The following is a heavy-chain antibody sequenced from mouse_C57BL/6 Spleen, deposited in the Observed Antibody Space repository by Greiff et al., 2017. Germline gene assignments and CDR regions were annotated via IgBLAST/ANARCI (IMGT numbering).Heavy chain of an antibody. V-gene: IGHV1-64*01. CDR3: AREDDGSFDY. CDR1: GYTFTSYW. Sequence: QVQLQQSGAELVKPGASVKLSCKASGYTFTSYWMHWVKQRPGQGLEWIGMIHPNSGSTNYNEKFKSKATLTVDKSSSTAYMQLSSLTSEDSAVYYCAREDDGSFDYWGQGTTLTVSS. CDR2: IHPNSGST. D-gene: IGHD2-3*01. J-gene: IGHJ2*01.